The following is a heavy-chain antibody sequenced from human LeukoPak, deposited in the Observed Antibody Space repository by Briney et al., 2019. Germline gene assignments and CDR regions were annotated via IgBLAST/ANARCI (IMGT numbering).Heavy chain of an antibody. J-gene: IGHJ6*02. CDR2: TSSSGSTI. CDR1: GFPFCNYA. D-gene: IGHD3-10*01. Sequence: GGSLRLSCVASGFPFCNYAMNWVRQAPGKGLEWVSYTSSSGSTIYYADSVRGRFTMSRDNAKKSMYLQMNSLSAKDTAIYYCARGGSPYGMDVWGPGTTVTVSS. V-gene: IGHV3-48*03. CDR3: ARGGSPYGMDV.